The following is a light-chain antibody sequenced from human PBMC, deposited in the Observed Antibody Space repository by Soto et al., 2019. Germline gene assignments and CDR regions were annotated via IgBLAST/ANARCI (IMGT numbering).Light chain of an antibody. CDR1: QSVFYSSNNKNY. CDR2: WAS. J-gene: IGKJ4*01. CDR3: QQYYSNALT. V-gene: IGKV4-1*01. Sequence: DIVMTQSPDSLAVSLGERATINCKSSQSVFYSSNNKNYLAWYQQKPGQPPKLLIYWASTRESGVPDRFSGSGSGTDFTLTISSLQAEDVAVYYCQQYYSNALTFGGGTKVQIK.